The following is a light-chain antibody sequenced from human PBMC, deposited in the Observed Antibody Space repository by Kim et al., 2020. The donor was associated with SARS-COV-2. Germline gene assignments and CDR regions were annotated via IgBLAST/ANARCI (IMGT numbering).Light chain of an antibody. V-gene: IGLV2-14*03. CDR2: DVN. J-gene: IGLJ3*02. Sequence: GQSITTSCTGSSSDIGAYRYVSWYQQHPDKAPQLIISDVNKRPSGVSDRFSGSKSGNTASLTISGLQPEDAADYYCSSYTYSKAWVFGGGTKVTVL. CDR1: SSDIGAYRY. CDR3: SSYTYSKAWV.